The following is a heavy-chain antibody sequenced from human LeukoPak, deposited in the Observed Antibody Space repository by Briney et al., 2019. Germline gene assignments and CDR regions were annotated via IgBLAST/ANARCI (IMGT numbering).Heavy chain of an antibody. V-gene: IGHV3-23*01. CDR2: ISGSGGST. CDR3: AKDRIAVAGPPLDWFDP. Sequence: AGGSLRLSCAASGFTFSSYAMSWVRQAPGKGLEWVSAISGSGGSTCYADSVKGRFTISRDNSKNTLYLQMNSLRAEDTAVYYCAKDRIAVAGPPLDWFDPWGQGTLVTVSS. D-gene: IGHD6-19*01. CDR1: GFTFSSYA. J-gene: IGHJ5*02.